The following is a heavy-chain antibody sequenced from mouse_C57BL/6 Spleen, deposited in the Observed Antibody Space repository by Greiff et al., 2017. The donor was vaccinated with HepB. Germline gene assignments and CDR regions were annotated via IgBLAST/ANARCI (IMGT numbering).Heavy chain of an antibody. V-gene: IGHV2-2*01. J-gene: IGHJ4*01. CDR3: ARTGDYDYLYYAMDY. CDR1: GFSLTSYG. D-gene: IGHD2-4*01. Sequence: VKLVESGPGLVQPSQSLSITCTVSGFSLTSYGVHWVRQSPGKGLEWLGVIWSGGSTDYNAAFISRLSISKDNSKSQVFFKMNSLQADDTAIYYCARTGDYDYLYYAMDYWGQGTSVTVSS. CDR2: IWSGGST.